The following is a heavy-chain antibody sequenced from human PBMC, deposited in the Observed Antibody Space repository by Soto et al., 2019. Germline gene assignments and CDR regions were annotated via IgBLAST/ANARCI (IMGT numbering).Heavy chain of an antibody. V-gene: IGHV3-9*01. D-gene: IGHD3-9*01. Sequence: PGGSLRLSCAASGFTFDDYAMHWVRQAPGKGLEWVSGISWNSGSIGYADSVKGRFTISRDNAKNSLYLQMNSLRAEDTALYYCAKDISHDILTGYYKGFFDYWGQGTLVTVSS. CDR3: AKDISHDILTGYYKGFFDY. CDR2: ISWNSGSI. J-gene: IGHJ4*02. CDR1: GFTFDDYA.